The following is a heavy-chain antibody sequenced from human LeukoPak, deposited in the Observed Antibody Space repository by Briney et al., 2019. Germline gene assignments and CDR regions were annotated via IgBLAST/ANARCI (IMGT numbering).Heavy chain of an antibody. V-gene: IGHV3-74*01. Sequence: GGSLRLSCVASGFTFSNYWMHWVREPPGKGLVWVSRIYVDGRTTNYADSVKGRFTISRDNAKNTVYLEMNSLSVEDTATYYCIRDFRSADLWGQGTLVTVTS. CDR1: GFTFSNYW. CDR3: IRDFRSADL. J-gene: IGHJ5*02. CDR2: IYVDGRTT.